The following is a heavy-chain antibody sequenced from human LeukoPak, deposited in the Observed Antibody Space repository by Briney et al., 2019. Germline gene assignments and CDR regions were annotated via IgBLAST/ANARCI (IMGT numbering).Heavy chain of an antibody. V-gene: IGHV3-30-3*01. D-gene: IGHD5-12*01. CDR3: ARTMVATFSY. CDR1: GFTFSSYA. Sequence: GGSLRLSCAASGFTFSSYAMHWVRQAPGKGLEWVAVISYDGSNKYYADSVKGRFTISRDNSKNTLYLQMNSLRAEDTVVYYCARTMVATFSYWGQGTLVTVSS. CDR2: ISYDGSNK. J-gene: IGHJ4*02.